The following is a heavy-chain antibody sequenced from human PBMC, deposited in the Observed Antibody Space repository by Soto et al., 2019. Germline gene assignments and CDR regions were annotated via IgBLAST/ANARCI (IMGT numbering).Heavy chain of an antibody. J-gene: IGHJ3*02. Sequence: KPXGSLRLSCAAAGFRFSDYSMSWIRQGPGRGLDWLSDMIGSGAFVNYADPVKGRFTISRDNAKNSLYLQMDSLRAEDTAVYYCARGGNLGYCSGATCYFDIWGQGTMVTVSS. CDR2: MIGSGAFV. V-gene: IGHV3-11*01. CDR3: ARGGNLGYCSGATCYFDI. D-gene: IGHD2-15*01. CDR1: GFRFSDYS.